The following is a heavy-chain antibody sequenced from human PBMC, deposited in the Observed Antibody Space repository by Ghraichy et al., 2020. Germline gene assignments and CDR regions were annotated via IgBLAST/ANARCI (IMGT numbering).Heavy chain of an antibody. J-gene: IGHJ4*02. CDR3: AKPPRPYGGNSVWYFDY. CDR2: ISGSGGST. Sequence: GGSLRLSCAASGFTFSSYAMSWVRQAPGKGLEWVSAISGSGGSTYYADSVKGRFTISRDNSKNTLYLQMNSLRAEDTAVYYCAKPPRPYGGNSVWYFDYWGQGTLVTVSS. CDR1: GFTFSSYA. V-gene: IGHV3-23*01. D-gene: IGHD4-23*01.